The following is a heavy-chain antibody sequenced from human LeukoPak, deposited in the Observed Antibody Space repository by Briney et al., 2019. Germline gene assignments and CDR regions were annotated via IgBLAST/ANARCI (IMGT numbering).Heavy chain of an antibody. J-gene: IGHJ4*02. CDR2: IYYDGSVR. CDR1: GFSFNGYG. Sequence: GGSLRLSYAASGFSFNGYGMHWVRQAPGKGLEWVAMIYYDGSVRHYEDSVKGRFTVSRDNSKNMLFLQMDSLRAEDTAVYYCARHGSGRNNFDPLDHWGQGTLVTVSS. V-gene: IGHV3-33*01. CDR3: ARHGSGRNNFDPLDH. D-gene: IGHD1-26*01.